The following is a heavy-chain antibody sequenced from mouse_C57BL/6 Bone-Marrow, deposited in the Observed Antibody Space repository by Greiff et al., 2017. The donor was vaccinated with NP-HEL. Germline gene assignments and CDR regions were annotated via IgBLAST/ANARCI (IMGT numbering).Heavy chain of an antibody. Sequence: QVQLQQSGAELARPGASVKLSCKASGYTFTSYGISWVKQRTGQGLEWIGEIYPRSGNTYYNEKFKGKATLTADKSSSTAYMELRSLTSEDSAVYFCARYIDDGYPHYYAMDYWGQGTSVTVSS. CDR1: GYTFTSYG. D-gene: IGHD2-3*01. CDR2: IYPRSGNT. V-gene: IGHV1-81*01. J-gene: IGHJ4*01. CDR3: ARYIDDGYPHYYAMDY.